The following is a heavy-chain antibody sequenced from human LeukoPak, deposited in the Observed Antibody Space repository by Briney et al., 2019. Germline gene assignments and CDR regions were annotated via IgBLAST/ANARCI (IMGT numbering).Heavy chain of an antibody. Sequence: PGGSLRLSCAASGFTFSSYWMSWVRQAPGKGLEWVANIKQDGSEKYYADSVKGRFTISRDNSKNTLYLQMNSLRAEDTAVFYCAKDSSVFHYDSRNFDYWGQGTLVTVSS. V-gene: IGHV3-7*01. CDR1: GFTFSSYW. J-gene: IGHJ4*02. CDR3: AKDSSVFHYDSRNFDY. D-gene: IGHD3-22*01. CDR2: IKQDGSEK.